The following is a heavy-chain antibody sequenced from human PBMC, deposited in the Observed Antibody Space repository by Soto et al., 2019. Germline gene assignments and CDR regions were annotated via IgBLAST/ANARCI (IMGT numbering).Heavy chain of an antibody. J-gene: IGHJ4*02. D-gene: IGHD3-10*01. CDR3: AHAPAHGSGISTSYFDY. V-gene: IGHV2-5*02. CDR1: GFSLSTSGVG. CDR2: IYWDDDK. Sequence: GSGPTLVNPTQTLTLTCTFSGFSLSTSGVGVGWIRQPPGKALEWLALIYWDDDKRHSPSLKSRLTITKDTSKNQVVLTMTNMDPVDTATYYCAHAPAHGSGISTSYFDYWGQGTLVTVSS.